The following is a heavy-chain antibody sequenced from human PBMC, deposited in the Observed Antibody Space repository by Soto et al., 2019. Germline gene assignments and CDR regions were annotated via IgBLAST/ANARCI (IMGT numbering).Heavy chain of an antibody. D-gene: IGHD3-22*01. J-gene: IGHJ4*02. Sequence: GGSLRLSCAASGFTFSDYYMSWIRQAPGKGLEWVSYISSSGSTIYYADSVKGRFTISRDNAKNSLYLQMNSLRAEDTAVYYCARDSDYYDSSFDYWGQGTLVTVSS. CDR1: GFTFSDYY. V-gene: IGHV3-11*01. CDR3: ARDSDYYDSSFDY. CDR2: ISSSGSTI.